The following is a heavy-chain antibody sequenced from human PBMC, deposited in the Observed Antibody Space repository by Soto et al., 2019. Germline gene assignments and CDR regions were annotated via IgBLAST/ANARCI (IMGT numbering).Heavy chain of an antibody. J-gene: IGHJ4*02. V-gene: IGHV3-74*01. CDR3: ARIPPGRGGGQLVLDY. D-gene: IGHD6-13*01. CDR2: INSDASTT. CDR1: GFTFSSFW. Sequence: EVQLVESGGGLVQPGGSLRLSCAASGFTFSSFWMYWVRQAPGKGLVWVSRINSDASTTSYADSVKCRFTISRDNAKNTLDLQMNRLRAADTAVYYRARIPPGRGGGQLVLDYWAQGTLVTVSS.